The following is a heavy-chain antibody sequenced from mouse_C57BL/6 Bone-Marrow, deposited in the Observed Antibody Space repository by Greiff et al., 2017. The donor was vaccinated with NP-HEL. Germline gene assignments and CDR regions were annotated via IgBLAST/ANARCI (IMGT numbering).Heavy chain of an antibody. D-gene: IGHD2-1*01. CDR2: IYPRSGNT. CDR3: ARGKIVYYFDY. J-gene: IGHJ2*01. Sequence: QVQLQQSGAELARPGASVKLSCKASGYTFTSYGISWVKQRTGQGLEWIGEIYPRSGNTYYNEKFKGKATLTADKSSSSAYMELRSLKSEDSAVYFCARGKIVYYFDYWGQGTPLTVSS. CDR1: GYTFTSYG. V-gene: IGHV1-81*01.